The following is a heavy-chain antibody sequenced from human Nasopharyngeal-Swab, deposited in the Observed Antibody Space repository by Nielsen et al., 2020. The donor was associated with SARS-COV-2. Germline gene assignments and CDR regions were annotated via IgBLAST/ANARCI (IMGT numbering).Heavy chain of an antibody. CDR2: IRSKANSYAT. D-gene: IGHD4-23*01. CDR3: AAAPSGDYGGY. V-gene: IGHV3-73*01. J-gene: IGHJ4*02. CDR1: GFTFSGSA. Sequence: GESLKISCAASGFTFSGSAMHWVRQASGKGLEWVGRIRSKANSYATAYAASVKGRFTISRDNSKNTVYLQMNSLRAEDTAVYYCAAAPSGDYGGYWGQGTLVTVSS.